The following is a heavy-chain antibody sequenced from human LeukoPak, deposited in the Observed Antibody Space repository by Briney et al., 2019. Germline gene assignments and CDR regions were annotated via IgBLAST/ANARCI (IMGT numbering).Heavy chain of an antibody. V-gene: IGHV4-39*01. CDR1: GGSICSCDYY. D-gene: IGHD6-13*01. J-gene: IGHJ4*02. CDR2: IYHSGNT. Sequence: SDPVSLTCTVCGGSICSCDYYGGWSRQPPGKGVEWIGSIYHSGNTYYNSSLKSRVPISVDTSKNQFSLKLTSVTPADPAVYYCARLLAYRSSWGPFDYWGQGPLVTVSS. CDR3: ARLLAYRSSWGPFDY.